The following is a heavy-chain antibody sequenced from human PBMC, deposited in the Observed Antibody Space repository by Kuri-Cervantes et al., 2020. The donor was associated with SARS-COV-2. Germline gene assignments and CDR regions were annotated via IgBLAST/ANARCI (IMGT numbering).Heavy chain of an antibody. CDR2: ISWDGGST. Sequence: GGSLRLSCAASGFTFDDYTMHWVRQAPGKGLEWVSLISWDGGSTYYADSVKGRFTISRDNSKNSLYLQMNSLRAEDTAVYYCARDMGGGYSYGSEDYWGQGTLVTVSS. CDR3: ARDMGGGYSYGSEDY. J-gene: IGHJ4*02. V-gene: IGHV3-43*01. D-gene: IGHD5-18*01. CDR1: GFTFDDYT.